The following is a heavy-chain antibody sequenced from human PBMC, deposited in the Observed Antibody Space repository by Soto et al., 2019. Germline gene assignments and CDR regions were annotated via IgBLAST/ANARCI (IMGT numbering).Heavy chain of an antibody. V-gene: IGHV4-59*08. D-gene: IGHD2-15*01. CDR1: GGSISSYY. J-gene: IGHJ4*02. CDR3: ASLDQYCSGDSCYSYYFDY. CDR2: IYYSGST. Sequence: SETLSLTCTVSGGSISSYYRSWIRQPPGKGQEWIGYIYYSGSTNYNPSLKSRVTISVDTSKNQFSLKLSSVTAADTAVYYRASLDQYCSGDSCYSYYFDYWGQGTLVTVSS.